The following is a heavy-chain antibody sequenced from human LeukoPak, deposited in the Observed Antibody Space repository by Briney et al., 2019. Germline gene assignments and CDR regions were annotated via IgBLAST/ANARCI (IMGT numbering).Heavy chain of an antibody. V-gene: IGHV4-39*01. D-gene: IGHD3-10*01. CDR3: ARQPHAFDNWFDS. J-gene: IGHJ5*01. Sequence: SETLSLTCTVSDGSISSGSYYWGWIRQPPGKGLEWIANIHYSGITYYNPPLKSRVTISVDTSKNQFSLKLTSVTAADTAFYYCARQPHAFDNWFDSWGQGTLVTVSS. CDR2: IHYSGIT. CDR1: DGSISSGSYY.